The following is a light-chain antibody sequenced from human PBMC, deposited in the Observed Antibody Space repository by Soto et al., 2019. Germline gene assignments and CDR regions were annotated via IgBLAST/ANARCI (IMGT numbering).Light chain of an antibody. Sequence: QSALTQPRSVSGSPGQSGTISCTGTSSDVGAYTYVSWYQHHPGKAPNGMIYDVRERPSGVPDRFAGSKSPNKASLAISGHRAEDEADYYCCSYADSYAWVFGGGTKLTVL. J-gene: IGLJ3*02. CDR1: SSDVGAYTY. CDR3: CSYADSYAWV. V-gene: IGLV2-11*01. CDR2: DVR.